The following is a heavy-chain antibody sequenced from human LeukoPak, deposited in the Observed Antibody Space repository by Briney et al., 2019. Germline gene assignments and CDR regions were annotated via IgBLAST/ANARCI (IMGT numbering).Heavy chain of an antibody. J-gene: IGHJ4*02. CDR2: INPSGGST. CDR3: ARDQAWATVVTGNLDY. CDR1: GYTFTSYY. Sequence: ASVKVSCKASGYTFTSYYMHWVRQAPGQGLEWMGIINPSGGSTSYAQKFQGRVTMTRDTSTGTVYMELSSLRSEDTAVYYCARDQAWATVVTGNLDYWGQGTLVTVSS. V-gene: IGHV1-46*01. D-gene: IGHD4-23*01.